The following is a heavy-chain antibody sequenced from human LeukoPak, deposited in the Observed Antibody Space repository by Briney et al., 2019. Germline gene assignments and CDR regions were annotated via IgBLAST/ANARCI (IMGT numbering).Heavy chain of an antibody. V-gene: IGHV3-21*01. CDR2: ISSSSSYI. Sequence: KTGGSLRLSCAASGFTFSSYSMNWVRQAPGKGLEWVSSISSSSSYIYYADSVKGRFTISRDNAKNSLYLQMNSLRAEDTAVYYCARYRVGYNRYFDYWGQGTLVTVSS. D-gene: IGHD5-24*01. J-gene: IGHJ4*02. CDR3: ARYRVGYNRYFDY. CDR1: GFTFSSYS.